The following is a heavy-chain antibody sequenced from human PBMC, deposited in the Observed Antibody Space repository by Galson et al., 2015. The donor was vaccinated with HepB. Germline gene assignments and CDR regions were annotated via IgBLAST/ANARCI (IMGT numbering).Heavy chain of an antibody. CDR3: AKDPYDILFYFDY. Sequence: SLRLSCAASGFTFSSYGMHWVRQAPGKGLEWVAVISYDGSNKYYADSVKGRFTISRDNSKNTLYLQMNSLRAEDTAVYYCAKDPYDILFYFDYWGQGTLVTVSS. CDR2: ISYDGSNK. CDR1: GFTFSSYG. D-gene: IGHD3-9*01. V-gene: IGHV3-30*18. J-gene: IGHJ4*02.